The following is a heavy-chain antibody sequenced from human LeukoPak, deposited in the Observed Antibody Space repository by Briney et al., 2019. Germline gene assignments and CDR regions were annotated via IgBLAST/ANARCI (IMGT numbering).Heavy chain of an antibody. CDR2: INWNGGST. D-gene: IGHD6-19*01. Sequence: GGSLRLSCAASGSTFDDYDMSWVRQAPGKGLEWVSGINWNGGSTGYADSVKGRFTISRDNAKSSLYLQMNSLRAEDTALYHCARDQGAYSSGSNWFDPWGQGTLVTVSS. CDR1: GSTFDDYD. CDR3: ARDQGAYSSGSNWFDP. J-gene: IGHJ5*02. V-gene: IGHV3-20*01.